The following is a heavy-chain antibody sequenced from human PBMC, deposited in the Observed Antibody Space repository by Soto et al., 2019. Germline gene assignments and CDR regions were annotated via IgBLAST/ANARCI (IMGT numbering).Heavy chain of an antibody. CDR1: GGSISTVNYC. CDR3: ARGEVPLEISLAYCGGDCYMAPVYFDY. J-gene: IGHJ4*02. Sequence: SETLSLTCTVSGGSISTVNYCWSWICQPPDKGLEWIGHIYESGNIYNNPSLKSRVTISLDTSKNQFSLKLSSVTAADTAVYYCARGEVPLEISLAYCGGDCYMAPVYFDYWGQGTLVTVSS. CDR2: IYESGNI. V-gene: IGHV4-30-4*01. D-gene: IGHD2-21*02.